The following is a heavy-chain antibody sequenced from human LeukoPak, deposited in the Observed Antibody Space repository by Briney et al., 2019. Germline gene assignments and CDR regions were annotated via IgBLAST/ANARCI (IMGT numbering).Heavy chain of an antibody. CDR3: ARDRGDGHNPDAFDI. Sequence: ASVKVSCKASGGTFSSYAISWVRQAPGQGLEWMGGIIPIFGTANYAQKFQGRVTITTDESTSTAYMELSSLRSEDTAVYYCARDRGDGHNPDAFDIWGQGTMVTVSS. CDR1: GGTFSSYA. CDR2: IIPIFGTA. J-gene: IGHJ3*02. V-gene: IGHV1-69*05. D-gene: IGHD5-24*01.